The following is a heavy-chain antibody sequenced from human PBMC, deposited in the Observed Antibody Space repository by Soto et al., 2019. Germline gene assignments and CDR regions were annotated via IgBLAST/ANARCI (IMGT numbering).Heavy chain of an antibody. CDR2: IYYSGST. V-gene: IGHV4-31*03. CDR3: ARAPDSVYYWDY. D-gene: IGHD3-9*01. J-gene: IGHJ4*02. CDR1: GGSISSGGYY. Sequence: SETLSLTCTVSGGSISSGGYYWSWIRQHPGKGLEWIGYIYYSGSTYYNPSLKSRVTISVDTSKNQFSLKLSSVTAADTAVYYCARAPDSVYYWDYWGQGTLVTVSS.